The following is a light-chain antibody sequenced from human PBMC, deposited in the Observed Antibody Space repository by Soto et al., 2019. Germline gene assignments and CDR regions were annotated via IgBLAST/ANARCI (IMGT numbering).Light chain of an antibody. V-gene: IGKV3-20*01. J-gene: IGKJ4*01. CDR2: GTS. CDR1: QTVYNNY. Sequence: IGLTQSPFTVPFPPGERATLPCRASQTVYNNYIAWYQQSPGQAPRVLIYGTSTRATGTPDRFSGSGSGTDFTFTISRLEPEDSAVYYCQQYGNSVTFGGGTKVDIK. CDR3: QQYGNSVT.